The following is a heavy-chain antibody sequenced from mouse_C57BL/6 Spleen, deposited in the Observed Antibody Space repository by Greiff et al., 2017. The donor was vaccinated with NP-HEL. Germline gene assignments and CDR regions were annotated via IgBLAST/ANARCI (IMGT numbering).Heavy chain of an antibody. J-gene: IGHJ2*01. D-gene: IGHD1-1*01. Sequence: VQLQQPGAELVMPGASVKLSCKASGYTITSYWMHWVKQRPGQGLEWIGEIDPSDSYTNYNQKFKGKSTLTVDKSSSTAYMQLSSLTSEDSAVYYCARGSSFGFDYWGQGTTLTVSS. V-gene: IGHV1-69*01. CDR2: IDPSDSYT. CDR1: GYTITSYW. CDR3: ARGSSFGFDY.